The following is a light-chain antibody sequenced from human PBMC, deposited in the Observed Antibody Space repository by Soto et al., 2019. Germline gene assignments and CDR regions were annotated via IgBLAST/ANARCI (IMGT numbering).Light chain of an antibody. V-gene: IGLV2-14*03. CDR3: SSYTTASTV. J-gene: IGLJ1*01. CDR1: SSGVDGYNF. CDR2: DVS. Sequence: QSVLTQPASVSGSPGQSITISCTGTSSGVDGYNFVSWYQQHPGKAPKLIIYDVSNRPSGISNRFSGSKSGNTATLTISGLQTEDEADYYCSSYTTASTVFGTGTKVTVL.